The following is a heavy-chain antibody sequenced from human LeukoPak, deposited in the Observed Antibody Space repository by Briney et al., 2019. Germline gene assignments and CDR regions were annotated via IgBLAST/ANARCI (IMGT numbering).Heavy chain of an antibody. CDR3: AKEVYDSSDSFS. V-gene: IGHV3-33*06. CDR2: IWYDGSKK. Sequence: GRSRRLSCAASGFTFSIYGMHWVRQAPGRGLEWVGVIWYDGSKKYYADSVKGRFTISRDNSKNTLYLQMNSLRAEDTAVYYCAKEVYDSSDSFSWGQGALVT. D-gene: IGHD3-22*01. J-gene: IGHJ5*02. CDR1: GFTFSIYG.